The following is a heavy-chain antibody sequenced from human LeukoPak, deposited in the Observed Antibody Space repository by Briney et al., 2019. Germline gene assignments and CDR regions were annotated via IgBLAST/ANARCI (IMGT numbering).Heavy chain of an antibody. CDR1: GFTFSSYE. J-gene: IGHJ5*02. V-gene: IGHV3-30*02. Sequence: PGGSLRLSCAASGFTFSSYEMNWVRQAPGKGLEWVAFIRYDGSNKYYADSVKGRFTISRDNSKNTLYLQMNSLRAEDTAVYYCAKLNWFDPWGQGTLVTVSS. CDR3: AKLNWFDP. CDR2: IRYDGSNK.